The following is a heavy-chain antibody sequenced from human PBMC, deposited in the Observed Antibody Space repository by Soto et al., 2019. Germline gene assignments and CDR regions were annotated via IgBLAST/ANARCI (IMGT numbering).Heavy chain of an antibody. Sequence: ASVKVSCKASGYTFTSYYIHWVLQATGQGLEWMGWMNPNSGNTGYAQKFQGRVTMTRNTSISTAYMELSILRSEATALYEYPRGSIVGAAYFDYWGQGTLVTVSS. CDR2: MNPNSGNT. CDR1: GYTFTSYY. D-gene: IGHD1-26*01. CDR3: PRGSIVGAAYFDY. V-gene: IGHV1-8*01. J-gene: IGHJ4*02.